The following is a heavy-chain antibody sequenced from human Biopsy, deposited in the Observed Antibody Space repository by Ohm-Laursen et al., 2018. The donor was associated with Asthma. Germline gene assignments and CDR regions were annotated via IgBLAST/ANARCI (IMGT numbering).Heavy chain of an antibody. V-gene: IGHV3-11*01. J-gene: IGHJ6*02. Sequence: SLRLSRSALGFSFSDYYMTWMRQAPGKGLEWVSSISSSGSTTYPAESVKGRFTISRDNAQKSLFLQMGSLRAEDTAIYYCARVFESSEWGPFYHFGLDVWGQGTTVAVSS. D-gene: IGHD6-25*01. CDR2: ISSSGSTT. CDR3: ARVFESSEWGPFYHFGLDV. CDR1: GFSFSDYY.